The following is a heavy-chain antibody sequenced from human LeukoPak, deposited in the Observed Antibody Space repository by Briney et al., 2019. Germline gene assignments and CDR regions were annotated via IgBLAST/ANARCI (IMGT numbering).Heavy chain of an antibody. CDR2: ISVSAYHS. Sequence: RGSLRLSPAASGFTFSSYGLSWVRHAPRHGLELVSTISVSAYHSYYAESVKVRFPIYRDNSANTLYLQMNSLRAEDTSVYYSAKHSGGYFFYYVDSWGQGTLVTVSS. CDR3: AKHSGGYFFYYVDS. D-gene: IGHD3-22*01. V-gene: IGHV3-23*01. J-gene: IGHJ4*02. CDR1: GFTFSSYG.